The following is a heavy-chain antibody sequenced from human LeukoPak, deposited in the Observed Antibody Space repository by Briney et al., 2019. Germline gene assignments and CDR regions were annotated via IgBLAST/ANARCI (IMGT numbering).Heavy chain of an antibody. CDR1: GYTFTGYY. CDR3: ARVGCSGGSCYQINPFAY. V-gene: IGHV1-2*02. J-gene: IGHJ4*02. D-gene: IGHD2-15*01. CDR2: INPNSGGT. Sequence: ASVKVSCKASGYTFTGYYMHWVRQAPGQGLEWMGWINPNSGGTNYAQKFQGRVTMTRDTSISTAYMELSRLRSDDTAVYYCARVGCSGGSCYQINPFAYWGQGTLVTVSS.